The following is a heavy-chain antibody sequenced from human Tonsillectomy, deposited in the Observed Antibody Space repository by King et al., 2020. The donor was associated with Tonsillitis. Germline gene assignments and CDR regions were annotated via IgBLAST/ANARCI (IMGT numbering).Heavy chain of an antibody. V-gene: IGHV1-2*02. CDR3: ARGGCSSSPCYRGYGMDV. Sequence: VQLVESGAEVKKPGASVKVFCKASGYIFTGYYMHWVRQAPGQGLEWMGWIDPNTGGTNYAQKFQARVTMTRDTSITTAYMELSRLRSDDTAMYYCARGGCSSSPCYRGYGMDVWGQGTTVTVSS. D-gene: IGHD2-2*01. CDR2: IDPNTGGT. J-gene: IGHJ6*02. CDR1: GYIFTGYY.